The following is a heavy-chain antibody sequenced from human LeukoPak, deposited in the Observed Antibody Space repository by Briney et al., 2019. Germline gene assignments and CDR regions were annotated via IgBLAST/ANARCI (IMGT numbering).Heavy chain of an antibody. CDR2: FDPEDGET. Sequence: GASVKVSCKASGYTFIDYYMHWVQQAPGKGLEWMGGFDPEDGETIYAQKFQGRVTMTEDTSTDTAYMELSSLRSEDTAVYYCAAGHPSYSSGYDYWGQGTLVTVSS. CDR3: AAGHPSYSSGYDY. V-gene: IGHV1-24*01. CDR1: GYTFIDYY. D-gene: IGHD6-19*01. J-gene: IGHJ4*02.